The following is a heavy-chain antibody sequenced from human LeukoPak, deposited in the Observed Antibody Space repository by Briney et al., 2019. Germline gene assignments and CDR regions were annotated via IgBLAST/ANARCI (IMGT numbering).Heavy chain of an antibody. CDR3: AELGITMIGGV. J-gene: IGHJ6*04. Sequence: GGSLRLSCAASGFTFNNYWMHWVRQIPGKGLVWVSRINNDESRTNYVDSAKGRFTISRDNAKNTLFLQMNSLRAEDTAVYYCAELGITMIGGVWGKGTTVTISS. CDR2: INNDESRT. CDR1: GFTFNNYW. V-gene: IGHV3-74*01. D-gene: IGHD3-10*02.